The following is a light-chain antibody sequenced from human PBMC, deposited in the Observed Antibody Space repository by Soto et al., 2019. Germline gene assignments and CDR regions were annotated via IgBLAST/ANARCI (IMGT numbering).Light chain of an antibody. CDR3: QHYNSYSEA. J-gene: IGKJ1*01. CDR1: QSIKTW. Sequence: DIQMTQSPSALSASVGDRVTINCRASQSIKTWLAWYQRKPGRAPNLLIYDASNLAAGVPSRFSGSWFTTRFTFTISSLQPDDFATYYCQHYNSYSEAFGQGTKVDI. CDR2: DAS. V-gene: IGKV1-5*01.